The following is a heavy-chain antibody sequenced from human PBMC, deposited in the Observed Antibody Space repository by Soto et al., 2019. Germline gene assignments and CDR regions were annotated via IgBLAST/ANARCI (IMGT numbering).Heavy chain of an antibody. CDR1: GFTFSSYA. V-gene: IGHV3-23*01. CDR3: AKRGIAALVRYYGMDV. Sequence: EVQLLESGGGLVQPGGSLRLSCAASGFTFSSYAMSWVRQAPGKGLEWVSAISGSGGSTYYADSVKGRFTISRDNSKNTLYLQMNSLRAEDTAVYYCAKRGIAALVRYYGMDVWGQGTTVTVSS. J-gene: IGHJ6*02. D-gene: IGHD6-13*01. CDR2: ISGSGGST.